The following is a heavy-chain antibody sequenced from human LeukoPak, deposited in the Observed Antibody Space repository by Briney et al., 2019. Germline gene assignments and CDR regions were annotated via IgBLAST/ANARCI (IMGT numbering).Heavy chain of an antibody. J-gene: IGHJ4*02. CDR3: AKDERNWNYNLASQTYD. Sequence: GRSLRLSCAASGFTFDDYAMHWVRHAPGKGLEWVSGISWNSGSIGYADSVKGRFTISRDNAKNSLYLQMSSLRAEDTAVYYCAKDERNWNYNLASQTYDWGQGTLVTVSS. D-gene: IGHD1-7*01. V-gene: IGHV3-9*01. CDR2: ISWNSGSI. CDR1: GFTFDDYA.